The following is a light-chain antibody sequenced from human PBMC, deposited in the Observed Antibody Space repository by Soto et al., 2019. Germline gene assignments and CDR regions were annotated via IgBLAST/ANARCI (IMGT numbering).Light chain of an antibody. CDR2: AAS. CDR1: QSISSY. J-gene: IGKJ2*01. Sequence: DIPMTQSPSSLSASVGDRVTITCRASQSISSYLNWYQQKPRKAPKLLIYAASSLQSGVPSRFSGSGSGTDFTLTISSLQPEDFATYYCQQSYSTPGDTFGQGTKLEIK. V-gene: IGKV1-39*01. CDR3: QQSYSTPGDT.